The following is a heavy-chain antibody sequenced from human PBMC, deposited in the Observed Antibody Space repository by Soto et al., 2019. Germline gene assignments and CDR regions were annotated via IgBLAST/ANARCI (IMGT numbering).Heavy chain of an antibody. J-gene: IGHJ4*02. D-gene: IGHD6-19*01. CDR3: VTWLSAHFDY. V-gene: IGHV3-23*05. CDR2: IDGPTTNT. Sequence: LRLSCAASGFTFAHYAMMWARQAPGRGLEWVSTIDGPTTNTHYIDSVKGRFFISRDNAINTVYLQMNGLRAEDTAVYYCVTWLSAHFDYWGRGTLVTVSS. CDR1: GFTFAHYA.